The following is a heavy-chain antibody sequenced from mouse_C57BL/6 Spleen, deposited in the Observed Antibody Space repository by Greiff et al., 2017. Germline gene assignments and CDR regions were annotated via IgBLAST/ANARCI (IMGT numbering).Heavy chain of an antibody. J-gene: IGHJ4*01. CDR2: IYPRSGNT. V-gene: IGHV1-81*01. D-gene: IGHD1-1*01. CDR3: AREGTTVVAPYAMDY. CDR1: GYTFTSYG. Sequence: VQLQQSGAELARPGASVKLSCKASGYTFTSYGISWVKQRTGQGLEWIGEIYPRSGNTYYNEKFKGKATLTADKSSSTAYMELRSLTSEDSAVYFCAREGTTVVAPYAMDYWGQGTSVTVSS.